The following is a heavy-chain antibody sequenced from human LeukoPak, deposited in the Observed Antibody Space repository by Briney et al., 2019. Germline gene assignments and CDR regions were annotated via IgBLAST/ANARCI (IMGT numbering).Heavy chain of an antibody. CDR3: ARVTEGFDWWVPNYYYYYMDV. D-gene: IGHD3-9*01. J-gene: IGHJ6*03. CDR1: GGSISSYY. V-gene: IGHV3-7*01. CDR2: IKQDGSEK. Sequence: PSETLSLTCTVSGGSISSYYWSWVRQAPGKGLEWVANIKQDGSEKYYVDSVKGRFTISRDNAKNSLYLQMNSLRDEDTAVYYFARVTEGFDWWVPNYYYYYMDVWGKGTTVTISS.